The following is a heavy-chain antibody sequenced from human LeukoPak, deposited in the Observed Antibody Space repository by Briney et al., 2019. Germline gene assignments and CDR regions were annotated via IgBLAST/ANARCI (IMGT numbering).Heavy chain of an antibody. Sequence: SVKVSCKASGGTFSSYAISWVRQAPGQGLEWMGGIIPIFGTANYAQKFQGRVTITADESTSTAYMELSSLRSGDTAVYYCARPSLHWSGYTNPLDYWGQGTLVTVSS. V-gene: IGHV1-69*13. CDR1: GGTFSSYA. CDR2: IIPIFGTA. J-gene: IGHJ4*02. D-gene: IGHD3-3*01. CDR3: ARPSLHWSGYTNPLDY.